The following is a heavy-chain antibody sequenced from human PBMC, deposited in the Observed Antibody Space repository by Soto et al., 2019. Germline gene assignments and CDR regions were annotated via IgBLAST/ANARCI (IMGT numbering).Heavy chain of an antibody. V-gene: IGHV4-59*01. CDR3: ARGSYDFWSGNKYYFDY. J-gene: IGHJ4*02. CDR2: IYYSGST. CDR1: GGSISSYS. Sequence: SETLSLTCNVSGGSISSYSWSWIRQPPGKGLEWIGYIYYSGSTNYNPSLKSRVTISVDTSKNQFSLKLSSVTAADTAVYYCARGSYDFWSGNKYYFDYWGKETLATDSS. D-gene: IGHD3-3*01.